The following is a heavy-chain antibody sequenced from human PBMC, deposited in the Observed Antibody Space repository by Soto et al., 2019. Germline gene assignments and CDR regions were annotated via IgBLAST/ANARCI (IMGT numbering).Heavy chain of an antibody. CDR3: ARGPSGDKVDY. V-gene: IGHV4-30-4*01. D-gene: IGHD1-26*01. Sequence: QVQLQESDPGVVEPSQTLSLTCTVSGGSINNNGYFWSWIRQPPGSGLEWIGHIYNSGSTYINPSLKSRLTISVDTSKNQCYLKLSSVTAADTAVYYCARGPSGDKVDYWGQGTLVTVSS. J-gene: IGHJ4*02. CDR2: IYNSGST. CDR1: GGSINNNGYF.